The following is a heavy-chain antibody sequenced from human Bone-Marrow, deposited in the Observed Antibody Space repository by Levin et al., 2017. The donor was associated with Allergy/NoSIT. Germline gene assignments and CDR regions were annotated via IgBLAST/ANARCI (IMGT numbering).Heavy chain of an antibody. J-gene: IGHJ4*02. CDR2: ISYDGGHK. D-gene: IGHD1-26*01. Sequence: HPGGSLRLSCAASGFTFSAFGMHWVRQPPGRGLEWVAVISYDGGHKFYADSVKGRFTISRDNSKNTHYLQMNSLRAEETAVYYCTRDRGEWGQFYFDYWGQGMLVTVSS. CDR3: TRDRGEWGQFYFDY. V-gene: IGHV3-33*01. CDR1: GFTFSAFG.